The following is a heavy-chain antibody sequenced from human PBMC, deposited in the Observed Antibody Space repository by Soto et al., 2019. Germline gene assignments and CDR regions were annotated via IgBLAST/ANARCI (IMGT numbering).Heavy chain of an antibody. J-gene: IGHJ3*02. Sequence: QVQLEQSGAEVKKPGSSVKISCKASGGTLSDHGVSWLRQAPGQGLEWVGGTIPVFNTANYAPKFQGRVTIAADKSTHIAYMELGSLRSDDTAFYYCARGVYGSGNYYTGPSAFDIWGQGTRVIVSS. CDR3: ARGVYGSGNYYTGPSAFDI. CDR2: TIPVFNTA. CDR1: GGTLSDHG. D-gene: IGHD3-10*01. V-gene: IGHV1-69*06.